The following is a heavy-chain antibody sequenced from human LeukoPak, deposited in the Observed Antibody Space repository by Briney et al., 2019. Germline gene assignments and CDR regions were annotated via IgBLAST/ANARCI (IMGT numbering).Heavy chain of an antibody. CDR1: GFTFSIYS. V-gene: IGHV3-48*01. CDR3: ARHGHFWSGYYVDY. CDR2: ITSSSRTK. D-gene: IGHD3-3*02. J-gene: IGHJ4*02. Sequence: PGGSLRLSCAASGFTFSIYSMNWVRQAPGKGLEWVSYITSSSRTKYYADSVKGRFIISRDNAKNSLYLQMNSLRAEDTAVYYCARHGHFWSGYYVDYWGQGTLDTLSS.